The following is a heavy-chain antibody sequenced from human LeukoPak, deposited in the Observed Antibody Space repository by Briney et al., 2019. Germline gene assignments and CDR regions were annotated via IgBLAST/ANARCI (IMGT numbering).Heavy chain of an antibody. V-gene: IGHV3-23*01. CDR3: AKGSSTADY. D-gene: IGHD2-2*01. CDR1: GFIFSSYA. Sequence: QTGGSLRLSCAASGFIFSSYAMSWVRQAPGKGLEWVSTISGSGGSTYYTDSVKGRFTISRDNSKNTLYLQMNSLRAEDTAVYYCAKGSSTADYWGQGTLVTVSS. CDR2: ISGSGGST. J-gene: IGHJ4*02.